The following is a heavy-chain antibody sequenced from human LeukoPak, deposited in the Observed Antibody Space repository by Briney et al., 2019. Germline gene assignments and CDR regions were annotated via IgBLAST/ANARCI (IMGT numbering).Heavy chain of an antibody. D-gene: IGHD3-9*01. CDR2: IKSKTDGGTT. V-gene: IGHV3-15*01. J-gene: IGHJ4*02. CDR3: TTDQYDILTGYYMGYFDY. CDR1: GFIFSKAW. Sequence: PGGSLRLSCAASGFIFSKAWTSWVRQAPGKGLEWVGRIKSKTDGGTTDYAAPMKGRFTISRDDSKNTLYLQMNSLKTEDTAVYYCTTDQYDILTGYYMGYFDYWGQGTLVTVSS.